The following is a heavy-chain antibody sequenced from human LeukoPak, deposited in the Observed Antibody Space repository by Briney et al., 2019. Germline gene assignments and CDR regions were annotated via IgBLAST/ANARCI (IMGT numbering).Heavy chain of an antibody. CDR2: INHSGST. D-gene: IGHD3-3*01. Sequence: SETLSLTCAVYGGSFSGYYWSWIRQPPGKGLEWIGEINHSGSTNYNPSLKSRVTISVDTSKNQFSLKLSSVNAADTAVYYCARGNSYDLIDYWGQGTLVTVSS. V-gene: IGHV4-34*01. J-gene: IGHJ4*02. CDR1: GGSFSGYY. CDR3: ARGNSYDLIDY.